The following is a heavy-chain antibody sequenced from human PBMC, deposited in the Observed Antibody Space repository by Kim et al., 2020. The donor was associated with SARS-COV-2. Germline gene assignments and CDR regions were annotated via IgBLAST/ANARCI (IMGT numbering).Heavy chain of an antibody. CDR2: INAGNGNT. CDR3: ARDSVYWGEYAFDI. D-gene: IGHD2-8*02. J-gene: IGHJ3*02. V-gene: IGHV1-3*01. CDR1: GYTFTSYA. Sequence: ASVKVSCKASGYTFTSYAMHWVRQAPGQRLEWMGWINAGNGNTKYSQKFQGRVTITRDTSASTAYTELSSLRSEDTAVDYCARDSVYWGEYAFDIWGQGTMVTVSS.